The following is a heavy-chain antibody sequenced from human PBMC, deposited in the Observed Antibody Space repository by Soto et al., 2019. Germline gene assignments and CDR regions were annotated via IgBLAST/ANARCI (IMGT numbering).Heavy chain of an antibody. D-gene: IGHD5-18*01. J-gene: IGHJ6*02. V-gene: IGHV1-69*13. CDR2: IIPIFGTA. CDR3: ARVSPGYSYGYDYYYYGMDV. Sequence: SVKVSCKASGGTFSSYAISWVRQAPGQGLEWMGGIIPIFGTANYAQKFQGRVTITADESTSTAYMELSRLRSEDTAVYYCARVSPGYSYGYDYYYYGMDVWGQGTTVTVSS. CDR1: GGTFSSYA.